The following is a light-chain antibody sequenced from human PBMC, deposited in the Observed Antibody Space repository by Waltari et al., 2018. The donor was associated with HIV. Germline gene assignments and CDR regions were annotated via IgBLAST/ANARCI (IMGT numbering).Light chain of an antibody. CDR1: RGSIATNY. Sequence: NFMLTQPPSVSESPGKTVTISCTRSRGSIATNYVQWYQQRPASAPTTLIYEDNKKPSGVPDRFSGPIYTSSNSASLAISGLKTEDEADYYCQSFDTSNQWIFGGGTKLTVL. V-gene: IGLV6-57*03. CDR3: QSFDTSNQWI. CDR2: EDN. J-gene: IGLJ2*01.